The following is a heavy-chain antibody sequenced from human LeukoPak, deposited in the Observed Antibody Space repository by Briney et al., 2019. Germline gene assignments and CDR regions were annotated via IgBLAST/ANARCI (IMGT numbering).Heavy chain of an antibody. CDR2: ISSSGSTI. J-gene: IGHJ3*02. CDR3: ARDPRLVVIGAFDI. CDR1: GFTFSSYG. Sequence: PGGSLRLSCAASGFTFSSYGMNWVRQAPGKGLEWVSYISSSGSTIYYADSVKGRFTISRDNAKNSLYLQMNSLRAEDTAVYYCARDPRLVVIGAFDIWGQGTMVTVSS. D-gene: IGHD3-22*01. V-gene: IGHV3-48*03.